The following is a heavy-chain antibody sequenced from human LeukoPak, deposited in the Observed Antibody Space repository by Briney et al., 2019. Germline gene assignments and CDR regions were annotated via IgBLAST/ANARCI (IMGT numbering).Heavy chain of an antibody. CDR3: ARDGRLDVCSSGYFDY. Sequence: GGSLRLSCAASGFTFSSYAMHWVRQAPGKGLEWVAVISYDGSNKYYADSVKGRFTISRDNSKNTLYLQMNSLRAEDTAVYYCARDGRLDVCSSGYFDYWGQGTLVTVSS. CDR1: GFTFSSYA. D-gene: IGHD6-19*01. V-gene: IGHV3-30-3*01. J-gene: IGHJ4*02. CDR2: ISYDGSNK.